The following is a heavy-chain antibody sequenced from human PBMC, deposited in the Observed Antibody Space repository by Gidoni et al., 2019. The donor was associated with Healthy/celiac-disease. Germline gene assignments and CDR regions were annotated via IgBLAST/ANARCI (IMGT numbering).Heavy chain of an antibody. V-gene: IGHV3-15*01. CDR2: IKSKTDGGTT. CDR3: TTSSAYYDFWSGYYSAPSYYFDY. CDR1: GFTFSNAW. J-gene: IGHJ4*02. Sequence: EVQLVESGGGLVKPGGSLRLSCAASGFTFSNAWMRWVRQAPGKGLEWVGRIKSKTDGGTTDYAAPVKGRFTISRDDSKTLYLQMNSLKTEDTAVYYCTTSSAYYDFWSGYYSAPSYYFDYWGQGTLVTVSS. D-gene: IGHD3-3*01.